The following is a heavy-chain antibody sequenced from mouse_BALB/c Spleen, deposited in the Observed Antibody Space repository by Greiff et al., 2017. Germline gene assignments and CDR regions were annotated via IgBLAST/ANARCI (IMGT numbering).Heavy chain of an antibody. CDR2: ISYDGSN. V-gene: IGHV3-6*02. Sequence: ESGPGLVKPSQSLSLTCSVTGYSITSGYYWNWIRQFPGNKLEWMGYISYDGSNNYNPSLKNRISITRDTSKNQFFLKLNSVTTEDTATYYCARGLLRLPNYYAMDYWGQGTSVTVSS. D-gene: IGHD1-2*01. J-gene: IGHJ4*01. CDR3: ARGLLRLPNYYAMDY. CDR1: GYSITSGYY.